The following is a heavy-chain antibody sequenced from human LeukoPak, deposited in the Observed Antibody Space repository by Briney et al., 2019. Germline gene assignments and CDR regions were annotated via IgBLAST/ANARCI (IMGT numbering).Heavy chain of an antibody. CDR1: GYRFTDYW. J-gene: IGHJ4*02. V-gene: IGHV5-51*01. Sequence: GESLKISCKGSGYRFTDYWIAWVRQMPGKGLEWMGIIYPGDSDTRYSPSFQGQVTISADKSISSAYLQWSSLKASDSAIYYCARSGAASGWYEGDSWGQGTLVTVSS. D-gene: IGHD6-19*01. CDR3: ARSGAASGWYEGDS. CDR2: IYPGDSDT.